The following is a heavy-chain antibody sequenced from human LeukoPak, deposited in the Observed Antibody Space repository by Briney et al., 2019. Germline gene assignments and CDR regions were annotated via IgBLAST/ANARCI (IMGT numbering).Heavy chain of an antibody. CDR3: AREGSGWYDFDY. CDR2: IYHSGST. Sequence: SETLSLTCTVSGYSISSGYYWGWIRQPPGKGLEWIGSIYHSGSTYYNPSLKSRVTISVDTSKNQFSLKLSSVTAADTAVYYCAREGSGWYDFDYWGQGTLVTVSS. J-gene: IGHJ4*02. D-gene: IGHD6-19*01. CDR1: GYSISSGYY. V-gene: IGHV4-38-2*02.